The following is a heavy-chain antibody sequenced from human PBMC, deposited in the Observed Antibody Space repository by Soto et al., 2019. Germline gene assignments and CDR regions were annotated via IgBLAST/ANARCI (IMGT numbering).Heavy chain of an antibody. J-gene: IGHJ4*02. D-gene: IGHD4-4*01. CDR2: ISYDGGSD. V-gene: IGHV3-30-3*01. Sequence: QVQLVESGGGVVQPGRSLRLSCAASGFTFSSHAMHWARQAPGKGLEWVAIISYDGGSDSYIDSVKGRFTISRDNSKNMVYLQMNSLRADDTAVYYCVSEVRVRNFDSWGQGILVTVSS. CDR3: VSEVRVRNFDS. CDR1: GFTFSSHA.